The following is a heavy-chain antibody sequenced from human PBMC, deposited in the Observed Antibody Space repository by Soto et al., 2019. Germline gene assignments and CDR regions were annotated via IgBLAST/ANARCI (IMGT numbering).Heavy chain of an antibody. V-gene: IGHV1-69*02. CDR1: GGTFSSHT. D-gene: IGHD3-22*01. Sequence: QVQLVQSGAEVKEPGSSLKVSCKASGGTFSSHTISWVRLAPGQGIEWMGRTIPILGITNYAQNFQGRLTLNAATSKRTASMELSSLRSEDTAVYYCAISPYDNKFYYYGMDVWGQGTTVTVSS. CDR3: AISPYDNKFYYYGMDV. J-gene: IGHJ6*02. CDR2: TIPILGIT.